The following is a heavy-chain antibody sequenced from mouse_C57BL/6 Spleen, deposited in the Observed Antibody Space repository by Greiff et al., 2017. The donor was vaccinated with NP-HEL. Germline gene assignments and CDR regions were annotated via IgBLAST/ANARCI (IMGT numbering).Heavy chain of an antibody. CDR2: IDPSDSYT. CDR3: ARNGVYYDGSSYLWYFDV. J-gene: IGHJ1*03. V-gene: IGHV1-69*01. CDR1: GYTFTSYW. D-gene: IGHD1-1*01. Sequence: QVQLQQPGAELVMPGASVKLSCKASGYTFTSYWMHWVKQRPGQGLEWIGEIDPSDSYTNYNQKFKGKSTLTVDKSSSTAYMQLSSLTSEDSAVYYCARNGVYYDGSSYLWYFDVWGTGTTVTVSS.